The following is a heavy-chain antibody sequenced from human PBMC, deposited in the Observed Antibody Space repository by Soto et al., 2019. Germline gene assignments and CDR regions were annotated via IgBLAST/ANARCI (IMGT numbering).Heavy chain of an antibody. CDR2: VSPNNGAT. J-gene: IGHJ4*02. Sequence: ASVKVSCKTSGYNFIDYYVQWVRQAPGQGLEWMGYVSPNNGATIYAQKFQGRVTLTRDTSIRTAYMDLTRLTSDDTVTYYCARVEGSASLAGDWGQGTQVTVSS. CDR3: ARVEGSASLAGD. V-gene: IGHV1-2*02. CDR1: GYNFIDYY. D-gene: IGHD3-16*01.